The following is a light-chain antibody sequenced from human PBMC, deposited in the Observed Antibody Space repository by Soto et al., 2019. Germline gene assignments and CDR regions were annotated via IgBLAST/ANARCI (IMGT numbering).Light chain of an antibody. CDR1: QSVSSSY. CDR3: QQYGSSPNT. Sequence: EIVLTQSPGTLSLSPGERATLSCRASQSVSSSYLAWYQQKPGQAPRLLIYGASSRATGIPDRFSGSGSGTDFTLTISRLEPEDFAVYYRQQYGSSPNTFGQGTKRESK. CDR2: GAS. J-gene: IGKJ2*01. V-gene: IGKV3-20*01.